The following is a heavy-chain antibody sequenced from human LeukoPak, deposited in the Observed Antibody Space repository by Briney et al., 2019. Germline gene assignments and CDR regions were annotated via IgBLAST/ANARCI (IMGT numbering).Heavy chain of an antibody. V-gene: IGHV3-48*03. CDR3: ARGPEDYYESSGYFYL. CDR1: GFTFNNYE. D-gene: IGHD3-22*01. CDR2: ISSSGGAR. Sequence: GGTLRLSCAASGFTFNNYEMNWVRHAPGKGLEWVSYISSSGGARYYADSVKGRFTISRDNAKNSLYLQMNSLRGEDTAVYYCARGPEDYYESSGYFYLWGQGTLVSVSS. J-gene: IGHJ4*02.